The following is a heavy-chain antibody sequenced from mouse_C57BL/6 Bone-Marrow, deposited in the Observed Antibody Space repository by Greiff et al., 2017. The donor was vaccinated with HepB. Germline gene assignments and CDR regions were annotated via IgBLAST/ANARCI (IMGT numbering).Heavy chain of an antibody. CDR2: ISDGGSYT. J-gene: IGHJ3*01. CDR3: ASDYGYDEGFAY. V-gene: IGHV5-4*03. CDR1: GFTFSSYA. D-gene: IGHD2-2*01. Sequence: EVKLMESGGGLVKPGGSLKLSCAASGFTFSSYAMSWVRQTPEKRLEWVATISDGGSYTYYPDNVKGRFTISRDNAKNNLYLQMSHLKSEDTAMYYCASDYGYDEGFAYWGQGTLVTVSA.